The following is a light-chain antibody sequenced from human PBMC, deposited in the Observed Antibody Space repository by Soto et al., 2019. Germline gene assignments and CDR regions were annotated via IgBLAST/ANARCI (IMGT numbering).Light chain of an antibody. CDR1: QSISSW. CDR3: QQYNSNPLS. CDR2: KAS. Sequence: DIQMTQSPSTLSASVGDRVTITCRASQSISSWLAWYQQKPGKAPKLLIYKASSLESGVPSRFSGSGSATEFTLTLNSLQPDDFATYYCQQYNSNPLSFGGGTKVEIK. J-gene: IGKJ4*01. V-gene: IGKV1-5*03.